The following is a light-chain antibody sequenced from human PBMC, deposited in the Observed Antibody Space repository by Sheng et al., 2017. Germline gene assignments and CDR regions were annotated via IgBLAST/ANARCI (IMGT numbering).Light chain of an antibody. J-gene: IGLJ2*01. V-gene: IGLV4-69*01. CDR2: LNSDGXH. Sequence: QLVLTQSPSASASLGASVKLTCTLSSGHSSYAIAWHXQQPEKGPRYLMKLNSDGXHRKGDGIPDRFSGSSSGAERYLTISSLQSEDEADYYCQTWGTAVVFGGGTKLTVL. CDR1: SGHSSYA. CDR3: QTWGTAVV.